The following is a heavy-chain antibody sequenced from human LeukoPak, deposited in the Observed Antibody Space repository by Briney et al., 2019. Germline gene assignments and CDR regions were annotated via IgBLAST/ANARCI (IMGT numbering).Heavy chain of an antibody. J-gene: IGHJ2*01. Sequence: SETLSLTCTVPGGTISRNYWSWIRQPPGKGREWLAYIYYSGSTNYSPSLKSRLTISMDASKNQFSLTLAPVAVPDTASNYWPSRVAVPDTLEWYFDLWGRGTLVTV. CDR2: IYYSGST. D-gene: IGHD3-3*01. CDR1: GGTISRNY. CDR3: PSRVAVPDTLEWYFDL. V-gene: IGHV4-59*08.